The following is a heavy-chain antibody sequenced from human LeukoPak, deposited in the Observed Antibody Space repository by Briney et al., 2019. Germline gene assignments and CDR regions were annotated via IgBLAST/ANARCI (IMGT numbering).Heavy chain of an antibody. CDR1: GGSFSGYY. CDR3: ARGVGGDYPYYYYYGMDV. CDR2: INHSGST. V-gene: IGHV4-34*01. D-gene: IGHD4-17*01. J-gene: IGHJ6*02. Sequence: SETLSLTCAVYGGSFSGYYWSWIRQPPGKGLEWIGEINHSGSTNYNPSLKSRVTISVDTSKNQFSLKLSSVTAADTAVYYCARGVGGDYPYYYYYGMDVWGQGTTVTVSS.